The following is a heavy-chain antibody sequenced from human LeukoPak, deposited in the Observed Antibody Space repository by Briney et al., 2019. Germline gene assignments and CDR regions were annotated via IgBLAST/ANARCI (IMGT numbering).Heavy chain of an antibody. J-gene: IGHJ3*02. CDR3: AREHIVVVPAASDAFDI. V-gene: IGHV4-39*07. CDR2: IYYSGST. CDR1: GGSISSSSYY. D-gene: IGHD2-2*01. Sequence: SETLSLTCTVSGGSISSSSYYWGWIRQPPGKGLEWIGSIYYSGSTYYNPSLKSRVTISVDTSKNQFSLKLSSVTAADTAVYYCAREHIVVVPAASDAFDIWGQGTMVTVSS.